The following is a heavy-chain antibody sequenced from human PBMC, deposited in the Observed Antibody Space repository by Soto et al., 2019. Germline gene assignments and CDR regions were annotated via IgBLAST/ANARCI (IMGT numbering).Heavy chain of an antibody. Sequence: ASVKVSCKASGYTFTSYYMHWVRQAPGQGLEWMGIINPSGGSTSYAQKFQGRVTMTRDTSTSTVYMELSSLRSEDTAVYYCARSLLLWFGESPVDYWGQGTLVTVSS. CDR1: GYTFTSYY. CDR3: ARSLLLWFGESPVDY. V-gene: IGHV1-46*01. D-gene: IGHD3-10*01. J-gene: IGHJ4*02. CDR2: INPSGGST.